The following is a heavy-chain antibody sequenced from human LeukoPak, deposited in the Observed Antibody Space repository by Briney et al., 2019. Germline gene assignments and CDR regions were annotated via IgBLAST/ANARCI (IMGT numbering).Heavy chain of an antibody. D-gene: IGHD1-20*01. CDR3: ARINWNYFDY. CDR1: GGSITSYY. CDR2: IYYSGNT. Sequence: SETLSLTCTVSGGSITSYYWSWIRQPPGKGLEWIGYIYYSGNTNYNPSLKSRLTMSAARSRNQFSLELTSVTAADTAVYYCARINWNYFDYWGQGILVTVSS. J-gene: IGHJ4*02. V-gene: IGHV4-59*08.